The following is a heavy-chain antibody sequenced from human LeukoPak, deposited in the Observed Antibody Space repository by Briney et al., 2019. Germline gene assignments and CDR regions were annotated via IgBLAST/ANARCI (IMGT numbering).Heavy chain of an antibody. CDR1: GGSISSYY. CDR3: ARQGYCSGGSCYFLYWFDP. CDR2: IYYSGST. V-gene: IGHV4-59*08. J-gene: IGHJ5*02. Sequence: SETLSLTCTVSGGSISSYYWSWIRQPPGKGLEWIGYIYYSGSTNYNPSLKSRVTISVDTSKNQFSLKLSSVTAADTAVYYCARQGYCSGGSCYFLYWFDPWGQGTLVTVFS. D-gene: IGHD2-15*01.